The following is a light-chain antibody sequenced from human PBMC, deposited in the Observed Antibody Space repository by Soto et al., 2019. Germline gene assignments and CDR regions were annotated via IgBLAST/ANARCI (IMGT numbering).Light chain of an antibody. Sequence: QSVLTQPPSVSGAPGQRVTISCTGSSSNLGAGFHVHWYQQLPGTAPKLLMYGNSNRPSGVPDRFSGSKSGTSASLAITGVKAEDEADYYCQSYDSSLSGVVFGEGTKLTVL. CDR2: GNS. CDR3: QSYDSSLSGVV. J-gene: IGLJ2*01. V-gene: IGLV1-40*01. CDR1: SSNLGAGFH.